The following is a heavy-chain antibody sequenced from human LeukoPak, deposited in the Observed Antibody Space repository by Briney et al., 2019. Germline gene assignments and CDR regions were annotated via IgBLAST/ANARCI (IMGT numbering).Heavy chain of an antibody. CDR1: GGSISSYY. D-gene: IGHD2-2*01. J-gene: IGHJ3*02. CDR2: IYYSGST. CDR3: ARETYQVAFDI. Sequence: PSETLSLTCTVSGGSISSYYWSWIRQPPGKGLEWIGYIYYSGSTNYNPSLKSRVTISVDTSKNQFSLKLSSVTAADTAVYYCARETYQVAFDIWGQGTMVTVSS. V-gene: IGHV4-59*01.